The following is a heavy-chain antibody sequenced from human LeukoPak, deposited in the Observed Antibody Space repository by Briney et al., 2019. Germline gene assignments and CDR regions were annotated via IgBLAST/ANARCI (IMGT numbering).Heavy chain of an antibody. CDR1: GGSISSGGYS. CDR2: IYHSGST. Sequence: SQTLSLTCAVFGGSISSGGYSWSWIRQPPGKGLEWIGYIYHSGSTYYNPSLKSRVTISVDRSKNQFSLKLSSVTAADTAVYYCARSGAYYYDSSGYYFDYWGQGTLVTVSS. V-gene: IGHV4-30-2*01. J-gene: IGHJ4*02. CDR3: ARSGAYYYDSSGYYFDY. D-gene: IGHD3-22*01.